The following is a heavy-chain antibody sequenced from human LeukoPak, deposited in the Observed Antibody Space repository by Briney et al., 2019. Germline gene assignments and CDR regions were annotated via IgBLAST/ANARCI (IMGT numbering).Heavy chain of an antibody. J-gene: IGHJ4*02. CDR2: IYYSGST. V-gene: IGHV4-39*01. Sequence: PSETLSLTCTVSGGSISSSSYYWGWIRQPPGKGLEWIGSIYYSGSTYYKPSLKSRVTISVDTSKNQFSLKLSSVTAADTAVYYCARRSGPFDYWGQGTLVTVSS. D-gene: IGHD3-10*01. CDR3: ARRSGPFDY. CDR1: GGSISSSSYY.